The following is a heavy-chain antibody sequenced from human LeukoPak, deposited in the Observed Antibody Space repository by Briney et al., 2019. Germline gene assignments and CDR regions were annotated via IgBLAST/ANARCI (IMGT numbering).Heavy chain of an antibody. CDR3: ARYCSGGSCYSRTFDY. D-gene: IGHD2-15*01. CDR2: INPNSGGA. V-gene: IGHV1-2*02. Sequence: ASVEVSCKAAAYTFTGYHIHWVRQAPGQGLEWMGWINPNSGGAIYAQKFQGRVTMTRDTSINTAYMELSRLTSDDTAVYYCARYCSGGSCYSRTFDYWGQGTLVTVSS. CDR1: AYTFTGYH. J-gene: IGHJ4*02.